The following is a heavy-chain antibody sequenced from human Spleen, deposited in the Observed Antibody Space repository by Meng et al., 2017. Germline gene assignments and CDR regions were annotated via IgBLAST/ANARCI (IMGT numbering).Heavy chain of an antibody. J-gene: IGHJ4*02. CDR3: ARVASAYGSASYYIY. V-gene: IGHV3-11*04. Sequence: GESLKISCAASGFTFSDYYMSWVRQAPGKGLEWVSYISSSGSTIYSADSVKGRFTISRDNAKNSLSLQMNSLRVEDTAVYYCARVASAYGSASYYIYWGQGTLVTVSS. CDR1: GFTFSDYY. D-gene: IGHD3-10*01. CDR2: ISSSGSTI.